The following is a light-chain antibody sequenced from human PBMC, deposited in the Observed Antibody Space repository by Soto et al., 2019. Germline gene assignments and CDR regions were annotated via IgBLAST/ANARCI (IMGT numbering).Light chain of an antibody. Sequence: QSALTQPASVSGSPGQSITISCTGTSSDVGDYNYVSWYQQHPGKAPKLMIYDVNNRPSGVSNRFSGSKSGNTASLTISGLQAEDEADYYCSSYSCSSTLVVFGGGTKLTVL. V-gene: IGLV2-14*01. CDR2: DVN. J-gene: IGLJ2*01. CDR3: SSYSCSSTLVV. CDR1: SSDVGDYNY.